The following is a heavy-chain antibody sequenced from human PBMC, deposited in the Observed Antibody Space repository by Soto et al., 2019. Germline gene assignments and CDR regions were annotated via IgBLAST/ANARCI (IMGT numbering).Heavy chain of an antibody. CDR2: ISGSGGST. D-gene: IGHD6-13*01. CDR1: GFTFSSYA. CDR3: AKGVGYSSPYGMDV. V-gene: IGHV3-23*01. Sequence: GGSLRLSCVASGFTFSSYAMSWVRQAPGKGLEWVSAISGSGGSTYYADSVKGRFTISRDNSKNTLYLQMNSLRAEDTAVYYCAKGVGYSSPYGMDVWGQGTTVTVSS. J-gene: IGHJ6*02.